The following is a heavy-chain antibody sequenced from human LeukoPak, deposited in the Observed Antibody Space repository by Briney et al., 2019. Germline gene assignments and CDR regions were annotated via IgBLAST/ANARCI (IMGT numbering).Heavy chain of an antibody. Sequence: GGSLRLSCAASGFTVSSNYMSWVRQAPGKGLEWVSVIYSGGSTYYADSVKGRFTISRDNSKNTLYLQMSSLRAEDTAVYYCARDRGVRGVPGYADYYMDVWGKGTTVTVSS. CDR2: IYSGGST. D-gene: IGHD3-10*01. J-gene: IGHJ6*03. CDR1: GFTVSSNY. CDR3: ARDRGVRGVPGYADYYMDV. V-gene: IGHV3-66*02.